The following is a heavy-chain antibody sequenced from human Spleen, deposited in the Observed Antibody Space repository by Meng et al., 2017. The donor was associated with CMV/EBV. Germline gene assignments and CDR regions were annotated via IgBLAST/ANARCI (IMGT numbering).Heavy chain of an antibody. V-gene: IGHV1-2*02. CDR2: INPKSGGT. J-gene: IGHJ5*02. D-gene: IGHD3-16*02. Sequence: CKASGYTFLGYNMFGVRQAPGQGLEWMGWINPKSGGTNYAQKFQDRVTMTRDTSISTAYMELSRLRSDDTAVYYCARGDIARSVRFDPWGQGSLVTVSS. CDR3: ARGDIARSVRFDP. CDR1: GYTFLGYN.